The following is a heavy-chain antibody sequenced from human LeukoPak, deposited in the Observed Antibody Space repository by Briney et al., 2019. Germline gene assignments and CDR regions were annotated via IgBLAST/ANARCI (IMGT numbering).Heavy chain of an antibody. Sequence: GGSLRLSCAASGFTFSSSAMSWVRQAPGKGLEWVSAISNNGGYTYYADSVKGRFTISRDNSKNTLYLQMNSLRAEDTAVYYCARDTIYGDYKYDYWGQGTLVTVSS. D-gene: IGHD4-17*01. V-gene: IGHV3-23*01. CDR2: ISNNGGYT. CDR1: GFTFSSSA. CDR3: ARDTIYGDYKYDY. J-gene: IGHJ4*02.